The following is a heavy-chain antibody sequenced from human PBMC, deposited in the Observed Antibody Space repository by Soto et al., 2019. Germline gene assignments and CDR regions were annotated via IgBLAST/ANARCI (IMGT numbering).Heavy chain of an antibody. J-gene: IGHJ4*02. V-gene: IGHV4-31*03. Sequence: SETLSVTCTVSGGSITRGGYYWSWIRQHPGKGLEWIGYIYNSGTTYYNPSLKSRVTISVDTSKNQFSLKLTSVTAADTAVYYCARVPDYWGQGIQVTVS. D-gene: IGHD2-2*01. CDR3: ARVPDY. CDR2: IYNSGTT. CDR1: GGSITRGGYY.